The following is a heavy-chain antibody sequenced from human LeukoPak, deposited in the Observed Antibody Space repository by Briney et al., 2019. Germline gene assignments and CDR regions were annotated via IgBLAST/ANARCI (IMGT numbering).Heavy chain of an antibody. J-gene: IGHJ4*02. V-gene: IGHV1-2*02. CDR2: INPNSGGT. CDR1: GYIFTGYY. D-gene: IGHD3-10*01. CDR3: ARGFYGSGSYSLY. Sequence: ASVKVSCKASGYIFTGYYMHWVRQAPGQGLKWMGWINPNSGGTNYAQKFQGRVTMTRDTSISTAYVELSSLRSEDTAVYYCARGFYGSGSYSLYWGQGTLVTVSS.